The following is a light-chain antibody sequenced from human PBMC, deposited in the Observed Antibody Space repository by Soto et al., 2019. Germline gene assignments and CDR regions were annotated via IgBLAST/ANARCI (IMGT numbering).Light chain of an antibody. CDR2: GAS. V-gene: IGKV3-20*01. J-gene: IGKJ4*01. CDR1: QSVRTSY. Sequence: EIVLTQSPGTLSLSPGEIATLSFRASQSVRTSYFAWYQQKPGQAPRLLILGASSMSTGIQDRFSGSGSGTDFTLTISRLEPEAFALYYCQHYGNSPLTFGGGTKVEIK. CDR3: QHYGNSPLT.